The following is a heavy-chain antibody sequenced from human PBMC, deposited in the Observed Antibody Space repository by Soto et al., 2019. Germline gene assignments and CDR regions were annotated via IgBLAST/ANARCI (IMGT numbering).Heavy chain of an antibody. CDR3: ARDFLDPPSDSDCSSTSCHGPGAFDI. D-gene: IGHD2-2*01. Sequence: ASVKVSSKASGGTFSSYTISWVRQAPGQGLEWMGRIIPILGIANYAQKFQGRVTITADKSTSTAYMELSSLRSEDTAVYYCARDFLDPPSDSDCSSTSCHGPGAFDIWGQGTMVTVSS. CDR2: IIPILGIA. J-gene: IGHJ3*02. CDR1: GGTFSSYT. V-gene: IGHV1-69*04.